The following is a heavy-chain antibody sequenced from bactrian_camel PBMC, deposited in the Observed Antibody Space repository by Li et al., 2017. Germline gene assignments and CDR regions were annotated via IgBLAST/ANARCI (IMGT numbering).Heavy chain of an antibody. CDR2: LDREGMI. V-gene: IGHV3S9*01. D-gene: IGHD3*01. CDR1: GFWYRSYC. CDR3: AAGLIVVVDTITCSRGPDFGF. Sequence: HVQLVESGGDTVEAGRNLTLSCTSRGFWYRSYCMGWFRQSPGKEREGVAVLDREGMIRYDDSMKGRFTISKDNAKNTVYLQMHSLKPEDTSVYYCAAGLIVVVDTITCSRGPDFGFWGQGTQVTVS. J-gene: IGHJ6*01.